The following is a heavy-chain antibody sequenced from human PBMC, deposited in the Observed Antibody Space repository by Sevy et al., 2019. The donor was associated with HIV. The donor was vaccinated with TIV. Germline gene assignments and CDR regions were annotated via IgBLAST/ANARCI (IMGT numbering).Heavy chain of an antibody. J-gene: IGHJ4*02. CDR1: EYTLSELS. V-gene: IGHV1-24*01. D-gene: IGHD3-22*01. CDR3: ATTKDYYYSSGDPFDY. Sequence: ASVKVSCKVSEYTLSELSMHWVRQAAGKGLEWMGSFDPEDGETIYAQKFQGRVTMTEDTFTDTAYMELSSLRSEDTAVYYCATTKDYYYSSGDPFDYWGQGTLVTVSS. CDR2: FDPEDGET.